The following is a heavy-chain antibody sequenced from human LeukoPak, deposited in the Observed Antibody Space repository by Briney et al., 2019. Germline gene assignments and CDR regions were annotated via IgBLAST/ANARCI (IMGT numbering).Heavy chain of an antibody. J-gene: IGHJ4*02. V-gene: IGHV1-46*01. CDR3: AREPDGYCSGGSCFDIDY. CDR1: GYTFTSYY. CDR2: INPSGGST. D-gene: IGHD2-15*01. Sequence: ASVTVSCKASGYTFTSYYMHWVRQAPGQGLEWMGIINPSGGSTSYAQKFRGRVTMTRDTSTSTVYMELSSLRSEDTAVYYCAREPDGYCSGGSCFDIDYWGQGTLVTVSS.